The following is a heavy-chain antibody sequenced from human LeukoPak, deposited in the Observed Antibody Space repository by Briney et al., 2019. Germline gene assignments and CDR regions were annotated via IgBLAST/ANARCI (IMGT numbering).Heavy chain of an antibody. CDR2: IKQDGTEK. J-gene: IGHJ4*02. V-gene: IGHV3-7*01. Sequence: QTGGSLRLSCVASEFTFSNFWVSWVRQAPGKGLEWVANIKQDGTEKYYVDSVKGRFTVSRDNAKNSLYLQMNSLRAENTAVYYCARAIDYGYPGGYWGQGTLVTVSS. CDR1: EFTFSNFW. D-gene: IGHD4-17*01. CDR3: ARAIDYGYPGGY.